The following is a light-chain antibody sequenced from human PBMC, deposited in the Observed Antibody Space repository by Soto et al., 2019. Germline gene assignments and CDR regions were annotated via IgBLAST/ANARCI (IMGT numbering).Light chain of an antibody. CDR2: KAS. CDR1: QSVNSW. J-gene: IGKJ1*01. V-gene: IGKV1-5*03. CDR3: QQYNNYLGT. Sequence: DIQMTQSPSTLSASVGDRVTITCRASQSVNSWLAWYQQKPGKAPKLLIYKASNLENGVPSRFSGSGSGTDFTLTISGLQPDDFSSYYRQQYNNYLGTFGHVTKVEIK.